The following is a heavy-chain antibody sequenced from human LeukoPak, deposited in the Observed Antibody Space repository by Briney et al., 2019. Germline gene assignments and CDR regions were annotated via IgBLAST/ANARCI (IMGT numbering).Heavy chain of an antibody. Sequence: PGGSLRLSCAASGFTFSSYWMHWVRQAPGKGLVWVSRLNSDGTNTYHADSVKGRVTISRDNAKNTVYLEMNSLRAEDTAVYYCARKGLPDYWGQGTLVTVSS. CDR3: ARKGLPDY. V-gene: IGHV3-74*01. CDR1: GFTFSSYW. J-gene: IGHJ4*02. CDR2: LNSDGTNT.